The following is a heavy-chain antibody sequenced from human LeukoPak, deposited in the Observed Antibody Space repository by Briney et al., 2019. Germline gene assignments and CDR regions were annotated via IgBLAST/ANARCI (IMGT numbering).Heavy chain of an antibody. CDR2: INPNSGGT. CDR1: GYTFTGYY. CDR3: ARNSGYDSDLDY. Sequence: SVKVSCKASGYTFTGYYIHWVRQAPGQGLEWMGWINPNSGGTNYAQKFQGRVTMTRDTSISTAYMEMSRLRSDDTAVYYCARNSGYDSDLDYWGQGTLVTVSS. J-gene: IGHJ4*02. D-gene: IGHD5-12*01. V-gene: IGHV1-2*02.